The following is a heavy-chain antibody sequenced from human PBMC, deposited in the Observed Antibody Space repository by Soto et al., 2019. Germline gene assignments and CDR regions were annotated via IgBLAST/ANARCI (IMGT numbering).Heavy chain of an antibody. CDR2: ISSCKVNT. Sequence: ASGKVSGKASGCTVTSYGISWVRQSPGQGLEWMGWISSCKVNTNYAQKLQGRVTMTTDTSTSTAYMELRSLRSDDTAVYYCARDPLFVVVTAIRYYGMDVWGQGTTVTVSS. D-gene: IGHD2-21*02. CDR3: ARDPLFVVVTAIRYYGMDV. J-gene: IGHJ6*02. CDR1: GCTVTSYG. V-gene: IGHV1-18*01.